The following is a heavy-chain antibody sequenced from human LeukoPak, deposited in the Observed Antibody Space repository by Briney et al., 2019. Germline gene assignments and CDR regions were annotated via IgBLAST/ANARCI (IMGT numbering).Heavy chain of an antibody. V-gene: IGHV4-38-2*02. CDR1: GYSISSGYY. CDR3: ARGGMTTVTKGAFDI. D-gene: IGHD4-17*01. CDR2: IYHSGST. Sequence: PSETLSLTCTVSGYSISSGYYWGWIRQPPGKGLEWIGSIYHSGSTYYNPSLKSRVTISVDTSKNQFSLKLSSVTAADTAVYYCARGGMTTVTKGAFDIWGQGTMVTVSS. J-gene: IGHJ3*02.